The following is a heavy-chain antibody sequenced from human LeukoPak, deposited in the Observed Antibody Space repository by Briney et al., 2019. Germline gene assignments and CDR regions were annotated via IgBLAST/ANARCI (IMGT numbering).Heavy chain of an antibody. D-gene: IGHD3-10*01. J-gene: IGHJ4*02. CDR2: ISGSGGRT. Sequence: PGGTLRLSCAASGFTFSSHGMNWVRQAPGKGLEWVSGISGSGGRTYYADSVKGRFTISRDNSNHMLYLQMNSLRAEDTAVYFCARGGVDYYGSGTYYLMYYFDYWGQGALVTVSS. CDR3: ARGGVDYYGSGTYYLMYYFDY. V-gene: IGHV3-23*01. CDR1: GFTFSSHG.